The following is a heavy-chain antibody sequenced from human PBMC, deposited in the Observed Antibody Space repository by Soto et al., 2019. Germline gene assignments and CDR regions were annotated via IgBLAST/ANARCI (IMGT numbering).Heavy chain of an antibody. CDR2: ISGSGGST. CDR1: GFTFSSYA. CDR3: AKDLYDILTGYYRGFDY. V-gene: IGHV3-23*01. Sequence: EVQLLESGGGLVQPGGSLRLSCAASGFTFSSYAMSWVRQAPGKGLEWVSAISGSGGSTYYADSVKGRFTISRDNSKNTLYLQMNSLRAEDTAVYYCAKDLYDILTGYYRGFDYWGQGTLVTVSS. J-gene: IGHJ4*02. D-gene: IGHD3-9*01.